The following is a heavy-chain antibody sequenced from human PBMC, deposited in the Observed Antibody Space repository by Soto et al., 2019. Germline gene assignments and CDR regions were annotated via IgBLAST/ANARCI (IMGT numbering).Heavy chain of an antibody. J-gene: IGHJ3*02. Sequence: EVQLLESGGGLVQPGGSLRLSCAASGFTFSSHAMSWVRQAPGKGLEWVSTISGSGGTHYADSVKGRFTVSRDDSKNTLCLHMNGPRAEDTAVYYCAKGAYGDYDRAFDIWGQGTMVTVSS. V-gene: IGHV3-23*01. CDR1: GFTFSSHA. CDR2: ISGSGGT. D-gene: IGHD4-17*01. CDR3: AKGAYGDYDRAFDI.